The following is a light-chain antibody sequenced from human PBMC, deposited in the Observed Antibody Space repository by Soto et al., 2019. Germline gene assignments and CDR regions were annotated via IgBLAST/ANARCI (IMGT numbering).Light chain of an antibody. CDR3: SSYSSSATNYV. CDR2: DVN. V-gene: IGLV2-14*03. CDR1: SSDVGVYNF. J-gene: IGLJ1*01. Sequence: QSALTQPPSASGSPGQSVAISCTGTSSDVGVYNFVSWYQQHPGKAPKVIIYDVNNRPSGVSSRFSGSKSGNTASLSISGLQAEDEADYYCSSYSSSATNYVFGSGTKLTVL.